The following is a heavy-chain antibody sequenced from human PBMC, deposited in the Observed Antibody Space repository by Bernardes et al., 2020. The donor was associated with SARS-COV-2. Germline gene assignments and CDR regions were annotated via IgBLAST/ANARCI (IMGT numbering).Heavy chain of an antibody. Sequence: GGSLRLSCAASGFSISNKYMIWVRQAPGKGLEWVSFIYSGGTTYYPDSVKGRFTISRDSSKSILYLQMNSLRAEDTAVYYCARGLSEGWYFDLWGRGTLVTVSS. CDR3: ARGLSEGWYFDL. D-gene: IGHD2-21*01. J-gene: IGHJ2*01. CDR1: GFSISNKY. V-gene: IGHV3-53*01. CDR2: IYSGGTT.